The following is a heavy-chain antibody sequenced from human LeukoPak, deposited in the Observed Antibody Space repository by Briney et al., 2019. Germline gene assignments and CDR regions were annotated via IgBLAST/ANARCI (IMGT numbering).Heavy chain of an antibody. V-gene: IGHV3-11*06. CDR1: GFTFSNAW. CDR2: ISSSSSYT. J-gene: IGHJ4*02. Sequence: GGSLRLSCAASGFTFSNAWMSWVRQAPGKGLEWVSYISSSSSYTNYADSVKGRFTISRDNAKNSLYLQMNSLRAEDTAVYYCARDRLVKGIDYWGQGTLVTVSS. D-gene: IGHD2-2*01. CDR3: ARDRLVKGIDY.